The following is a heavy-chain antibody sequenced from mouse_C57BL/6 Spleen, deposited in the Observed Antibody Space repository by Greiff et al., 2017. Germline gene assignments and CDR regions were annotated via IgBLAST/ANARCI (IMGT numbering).Heavy chain of an antibody. Sequence: QVQLQQPGAELVMPGASVKLSCKASGYTFTSYWMHWVKQRPGQGLEWIGEIDPSDSYTNYNQKFKGKSTLTVDKSSSTAYMQLSSLTSEDSAVYYCARRGWLLYWYFDVWGTGTTVTVSS. D-gene: IGHD2-3*01. CDR3: ARRGWLLYWYFDV. CDR2: IDPSDSYT. J-gene: IGHJ1*03. V-gene: IGHV1-69*01. CDR1: GYTFTSYW.